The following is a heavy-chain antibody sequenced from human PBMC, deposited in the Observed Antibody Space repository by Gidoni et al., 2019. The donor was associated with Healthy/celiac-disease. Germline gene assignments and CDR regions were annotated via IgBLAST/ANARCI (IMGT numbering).Heavy chain of an antibody. V-gene: IGHV1-69*19. J-gene: IGHJ3*02. Sequence: QVQLVQSGAEVKKPGSSVKVSCKASGGTFSSYAISWVRQAPGQGLEWMVGIIPIFGTANYAQKFQGRVTITADESTSTAYMELSSLRSEDTAVYYCARYTPTTVVTNDAFDIWGQGTMVTVSS. CDR1: GGTFSSYA. CDR2: IIPIFGTA. D-gene: IGHD4-17*01. CDR3: ARYTPTTVVTNDAFDI.